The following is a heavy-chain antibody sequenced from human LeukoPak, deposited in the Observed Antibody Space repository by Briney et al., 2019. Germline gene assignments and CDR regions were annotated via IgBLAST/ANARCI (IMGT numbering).Heavy chain of an antibody. CDR1: GGSISSSNW. CDR2: VYHSGST. Sequence: NPSETLSLTCAVSGGSISSSNWWSWVRQPPGKGLEWIGEVYHSGSTNNNPSLKSRVTISIDKSKHQFSLKLTSVTAADTAVYYCAGGDYSSSSDFWGQGTMVTVSS. D-gene: IGHD6-13*01. J-gene: IGHJ3*01. CDR3: AGGDYSSSSDF. V-gene: IGHV4-4*02.